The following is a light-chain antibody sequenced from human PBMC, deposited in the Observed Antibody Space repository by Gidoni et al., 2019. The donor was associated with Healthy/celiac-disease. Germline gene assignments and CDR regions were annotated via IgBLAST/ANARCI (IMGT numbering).Light chain of an antibody. J-gene: IGKJ4*01. CDR2: DAS. V-gene: IGKV3-11*01. CDR1: QSVSSY. Sequence: PGERATLSCRASQSVSSYLAWYQQKPGQAPRLLIYDASNRATGIPARFSGSGSGTDFTLTISSLEPEDFAVYYCQQRSNWPQLTFGGXTKVEIK. CDR3: QQRSNWPQLT.